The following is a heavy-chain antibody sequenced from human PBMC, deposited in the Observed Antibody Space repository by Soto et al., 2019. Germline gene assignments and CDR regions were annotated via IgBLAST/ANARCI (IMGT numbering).Heavy chain of an antibody. J-gene: IGHJ4*02. Sequence: EVQLVESGGGLVQPGGSLRLSCAASGFTFSSYSMNWVRQAPGKGLEWVSYISSSSSTIYYADSVKGRFTISRDNAKNSLYPQMNSLRDEDTAVYYCVGLELRPGRIDYWGQGTLVTVSS. D-gene: IGHD1-7*01. CDR3: VGLELRPGRIDY. CDR2: ISSSSSTI. CDR1: GFTFSSYS. V-gene: IGHV3-48*02.